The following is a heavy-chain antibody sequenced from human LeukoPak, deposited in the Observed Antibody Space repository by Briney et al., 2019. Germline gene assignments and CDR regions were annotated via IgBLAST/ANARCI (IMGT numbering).Heavy chain of an antibody. D-gene: IGHD1-14*01. V-gene: IGHV3-74*01. CDR3: AKIAVWPNLDV. CDR2: INSDGSST. Sequence: GGSLRLSCAASGFTFSSYWMHWVRQAPGKGLVWVSRINSDGSSTSYADSVKGRFIISRDNAKNTLYLQMNSLRAEDTAVYYCAKIAVWPNLDVWGKGTTVTVSS. CDR1: GFTFSSYW. J-gene: IGHJ6*04.